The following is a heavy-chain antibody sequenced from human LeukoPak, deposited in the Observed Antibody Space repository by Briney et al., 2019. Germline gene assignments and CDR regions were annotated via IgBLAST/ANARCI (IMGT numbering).Heavy chain of an antibody. D-gene: IGHD6-19*01. J-gene: IGHJ6*02. CDR1: GDSVSSNSAA. CDR3: ARIEAGTYDRYHYGMDV. Sequence: SPTLSLTFVISGDSVSSNSAAWHWIRQSPSRGLEWLGRTYYRSKWYNDYAVSVKIRISINADTPKNQFSLQLNSVTPEVTAVYYCARIEAGTYDRYHYGMDVWGQGTTVTVSS. V-gene: IGHV6-1*01. CDR2: TYYRSKWYN.